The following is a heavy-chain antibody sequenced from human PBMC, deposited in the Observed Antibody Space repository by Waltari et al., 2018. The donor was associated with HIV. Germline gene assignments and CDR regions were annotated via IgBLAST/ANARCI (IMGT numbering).Heavy chain of an antibody. CDR3: ARSGIAAASMDV. Sequence: QVQLVESGGGVVQPGRSLRLSCAASGFTFSSYAMHWVRQAPGKGLEWVAVISYDGSNKYYADSGKGRFTISRDNSKNTLYLQMNSLRAEDTAVYYCARSGIAAASMDVWGQGTTVTVSS. CDR2: ISYDGSNK. D-gene: IGHD6-13*01. J-gene: IGHJ6*02. V-gene: IGHV3-30*04. CDR1: GFTFSSYA.